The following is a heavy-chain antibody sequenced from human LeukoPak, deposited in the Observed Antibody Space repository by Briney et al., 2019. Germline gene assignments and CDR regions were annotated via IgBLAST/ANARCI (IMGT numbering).Heavy chain of an antibody. D-gene: IGHD2-2*01. Sequence: TGGSLRLSCAASGFTFSRNWMSWVRQAPGKRLKWAANINQDGSVKHYVDSVKGRFTISRDNVQNSLYLQMNSLTAEDTAVYYCARCDSGNSCYFDYWGQGTLVTVSS. CDR1: GFTFSRNW. CDR2: INQDGSVK. CDR3: ARCDSGNSCYFDY. V-gene: IGHV3-7*01. J-gene: IGHJ4*02.